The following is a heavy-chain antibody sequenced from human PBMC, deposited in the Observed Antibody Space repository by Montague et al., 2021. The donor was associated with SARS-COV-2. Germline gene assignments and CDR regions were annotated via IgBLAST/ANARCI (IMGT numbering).Heavy chain of an antibody. Sequence: SETLSLTCRVSGDSISTSTWCTWVRPTPGKGLEWIGEIFHSGTINYNPSLKSRVSISVGKSNNQFSLRLSSLIAADTAVYYCATLSRRTAAGTRDYFGLDVWGQGTTVVVSS. CDR2: IFHSGTI. J-gene: IGHJ6*02. CDR1: GDSISTSTW. CDR3: ATLSRRTAAGTRDYFGLDV. D-gene: IGHD6-13*01. V-gene: IGHV4-4*02.